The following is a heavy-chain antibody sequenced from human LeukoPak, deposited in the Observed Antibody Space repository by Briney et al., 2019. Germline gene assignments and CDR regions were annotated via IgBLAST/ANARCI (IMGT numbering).Heavy chain of an antibody. CDR1: GFTFSSYW. V-gene: IGHV3-74*01. J-gene: IGHJ4*02. CDR3: ARGSYGDYSDY. Sequence: GGSLRLSCAASGFTFSSYWMHWVRQAPGKGLVWVSRINSDGSSTSYADSVKGRFTISSDNAKNTLHLQMNSLRAEDTAVYYCARGSYGDYSDYWGQGTLVTVSS. CDR2: INSDGSST. D-gene: IGHD1-26*01.